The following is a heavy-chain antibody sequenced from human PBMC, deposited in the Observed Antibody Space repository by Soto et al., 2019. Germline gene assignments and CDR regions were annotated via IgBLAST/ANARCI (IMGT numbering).Heavy chain of an antibody. CDR3: AAGAIGRAPFQL. CDR1: GFIFSDHF. CDR2: SRNKAGSYTT. Sequence: EVQLVESGGGLVQPGGSLRLSCAASGFIFSDHFMDWVRQAPGKGLEWVGRSRNKAGSYTTEYAASVNGRFTISRDDSKNLLYLQMSSLKTDDTAVYYCAAGAIGRAPFQLWGQGTLVTVSS. V-gene: IGHV3-72*01. J-gene: IGHJ1*01. D-gene: IGHD2-15*01.